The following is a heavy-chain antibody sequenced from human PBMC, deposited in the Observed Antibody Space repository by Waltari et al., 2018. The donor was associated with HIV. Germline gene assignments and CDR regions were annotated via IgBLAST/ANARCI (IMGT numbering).Heavy chain of an antibody. CDR1: GFTFSSYW. D-gene: IGHD3-22*01. CDR3: ARGTYYYDSSGYPHGMDV. J-gene: IGHJ6*02. Sequence: EVQLVESGGGLVQPGGSLRLSCAASGFTFSSYWMSWVRQAQGQGLEWVANIKQDGSEKYYVESVKGRFTSSGDNAKNSLYLQMNSLRAEDTAVYYCARGTYYYDSSGYPHGMDVWGQGTTVTVSS. CDR2: IKQDGSEK. V-gene: IGHV3-7*01.